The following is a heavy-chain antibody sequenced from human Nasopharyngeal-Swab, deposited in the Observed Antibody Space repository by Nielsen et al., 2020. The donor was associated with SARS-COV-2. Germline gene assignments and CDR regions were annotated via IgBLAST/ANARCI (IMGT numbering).Heavy chain of an antibody. CDR3: ARPGYDSSGYTSYFDY. Sequence: WIGSIFYSGSTYYNSSLKSRVTLSVDMSKNQFSLKLSSVTAADTAVYYCARPGYDSSGYTSYFDYWGQGTLVTVSS. CDR2: IFYSGST. J-gene: IGHJ4*02. D-gene: IGHD3-22*01. V-gene: IGHV4-39*01.